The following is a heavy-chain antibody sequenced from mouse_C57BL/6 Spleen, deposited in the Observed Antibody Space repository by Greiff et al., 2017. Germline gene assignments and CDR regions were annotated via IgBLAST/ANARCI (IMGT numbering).Heavy chain of an antibody. D-gene: IGHD2-1*01. CDR1: GFTFSSYA. Sequence: EVQLVESGEGLVKPGGSLKLSCAASGFTFSSYAMSWVRQTPEKGLEWVAYISSGGDYIYYADTVKGRFTISRDNARNTHYLQMSRLKSEDTAMYYCTRDGCNYDSYYFDYWGQGTTLTVSS. V-gene: IGHV5-9-1*02. CDR3: TRDGCNYDSYYFDY. CDR2: ISSGGDYI. J-gene: IGHJ2*01.